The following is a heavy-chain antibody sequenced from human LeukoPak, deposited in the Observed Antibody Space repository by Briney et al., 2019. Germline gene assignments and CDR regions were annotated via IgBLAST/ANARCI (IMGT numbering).Heavy chain of an antibody. V-gene: IGHV4-34*01. CDR1: GGSFSGYY. CDR3: ARDWGSGYYLPFDP. CDR2: INHSGST. D-gene: IGHD3-22*01. J-gene: IGHJ5*02. Sequence: PSETLSLTCAVYGGSFSGYYWNWTRQPPGKGLEWIGEINHSGSTNYNPSLKSRVTISVDTSKNQFSLKLSSVTAADTAVYYCARDWGSGYYLPFDPWGQGTLVTVSS.